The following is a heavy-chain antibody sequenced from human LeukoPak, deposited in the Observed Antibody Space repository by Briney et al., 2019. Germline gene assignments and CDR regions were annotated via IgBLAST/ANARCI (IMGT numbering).Heavy chain of an antibody. CDR2: ISVSGGST. V-gene: IGHV3-23*01. J-gene: IGHJ3*02. CDR3: AKDRERWLQLPGGAFDI. CDR1: GFTFSSYA. D-gene: IGHD5-24*01. Sequence: GGSLRLSCAASGFTFSSYAMNWVRQAPGKGLEWVSAISVSGGSTYYADSVKGRFTISRDNSKNTLYLQMNSLRAEDTAVYYCAKDRERWLQLPGGAFDIWGQGTMVTVSS.